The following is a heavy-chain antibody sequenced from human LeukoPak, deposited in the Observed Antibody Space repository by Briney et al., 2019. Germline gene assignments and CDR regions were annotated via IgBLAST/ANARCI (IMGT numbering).Heavy chain of an antibody. CDR1: GYTFTGYY. V-gene: IGHV1-2*02. CDR3: AREANVMDSREEYYFDY. CDR2: INPNSGGT. Sequence: ASVKVSCKASGYTFTGYYMHWVRQAPGQGLEWMGWINPNSGGTNYAQKFQGRVTMTRDTSISTAYMELSRLRSDDTAVYYCAREANVMDSREEYYFDYWGQGTLVTVSS. J-gene: IGHJ4*02. D-gene: IGHD2-2*03.